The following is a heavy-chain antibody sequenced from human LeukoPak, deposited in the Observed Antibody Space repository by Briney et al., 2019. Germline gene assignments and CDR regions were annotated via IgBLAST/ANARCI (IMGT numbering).Heavy chain of an antibody. CDR3: TTYYYDSSGYPVVVDY. V-gene: IGHV3-49*04. CDR2: IRSKAYGGTT. Sequence: PGGSLRLSCAASGFTFSDYYMSWVRQAPGKGLEWVGFIRSKAYGGTTEYAASVKGRFTISRDDSKSIAYLQMNSLKTEDTAVYYCTTYYYDSSGYPVVVDYWGQGTLVTVSS. J-gene: IGHJ4*02. CDR1: GFTFSDYY. D-gene: IGHD3-22*01.